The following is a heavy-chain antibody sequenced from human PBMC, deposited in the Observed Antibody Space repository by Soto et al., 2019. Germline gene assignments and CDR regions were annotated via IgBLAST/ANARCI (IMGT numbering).Heavy chain of an antibody. D-gene: IGHD5-18*01. CDR3: ARGGYSYGKYYYYGMDV. CDR1: GGTFSSYA. CDR2: IIPIFGTA. J-gene: IGHJ6*02. Sequence: QVQLVQSGAEVKKPGSSVKVSCKASGGTFSSYAISWVRQAPGQGLEWMGGIIPIFGTANYAQKFQGRVTITADESTSTAYMELSSLRSEDTAVYYCARGGYSYGKYYYYGMDVWGQGPTVTVSS. V-gene: IGHV1-69*01.